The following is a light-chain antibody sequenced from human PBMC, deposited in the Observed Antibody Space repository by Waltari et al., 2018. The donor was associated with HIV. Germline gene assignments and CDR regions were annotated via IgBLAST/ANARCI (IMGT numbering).Light chain of an antibody. CDR2: DVS. CDR1: SRDVGGDHY. J-gene: IGLJ2*01. V-gene: IGLV2-14*01. CDR3: SSYTSSSTLVV. Sequence: QSALTPPASVSGPPGQSITISCTGNSRDVGGDHYVSWYQQHPGKAPKLMIYDVSNRPSGVSNRFSGSKSGNTASLTISGLQAEDEADYYCSSYTSSSTLVVFGGGTKLTVL.